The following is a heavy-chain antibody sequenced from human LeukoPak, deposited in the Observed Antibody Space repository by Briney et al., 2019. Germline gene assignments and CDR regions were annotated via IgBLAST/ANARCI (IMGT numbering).Heavy chain of an antibody. CDR3: ARVAVPDFLYSEYMDF. CDR1: GYSFTNYA. D-gene: IGHD1-26*01. Sequence: ASVKVSCKASGYSFTNYAINWVRQATGQGLEWVGWINPNTGNTVYAPKFQGRVTMTSDTSISTAYMDLSSLRFEDTAVYYCARVAVPDFLYSEYMDFWAEGSTVTVSS. CDR2: INPNTGNT. V-gene: IGHV1-8*01. J-gene: IGHJ6*03.